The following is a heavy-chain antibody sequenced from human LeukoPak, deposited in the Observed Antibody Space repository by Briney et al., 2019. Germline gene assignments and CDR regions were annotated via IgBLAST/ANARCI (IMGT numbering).Heavy chain of an antibody. Sequence: GGSLRLSCAASGFTFDDYAMHWDRQAPGKGLEWVSLISGDGGSTYYADSVKCRFTISRDNSKNSLYLQMNSLRTEDTALYYCAKGFMVRGASYYFDYWGQGTLVTVSS. CDR1: GFTFDDYA. J-gene: IGHJ4*02. D-gene: IGHD3-10*01. V-gene: IGHV3-43*02. CDR2: ISGDGGST. CDR3: AKGFMVRGASYYFDY.